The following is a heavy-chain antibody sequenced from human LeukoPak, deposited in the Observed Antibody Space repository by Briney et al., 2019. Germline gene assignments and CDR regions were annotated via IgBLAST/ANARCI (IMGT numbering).Heavy chain of an antibody. Sequence: ASVKVSCKASGYTFTSYDINWVRQATGQGLEWMGWMNPNSGNTGYAQKFQGRVTITRNTSISTAYMELSSLRSEDTAVYYCARGLGRVVPAAMAYWGQGTLVTVSS. V-gene: IGHV1-8*03. D-gene: IGHD2-2*01. J-gene: IGHJ4*02. CDR1: GYTFTSYD. CDR3: ARGLGRVVPAAMAY. CDR2: MNPNSGNT.